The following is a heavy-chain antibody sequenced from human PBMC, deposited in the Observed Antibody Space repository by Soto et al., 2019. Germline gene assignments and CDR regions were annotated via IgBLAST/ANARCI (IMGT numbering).Heavy chain of an antibody. Sequence: GESLKISCKGSGYSFTSYWIRWVRQMPGKGLEWMGRIDPSDSYTNYSPSFQGHVTISADKSISTAYLQGSSLKASDTAMYYCARHWYCSSTSCYTGWWLLWFDPWGQGTLVTVSS. D-gene: IGHD2-2*02. J-gene: IGHJ5*02. CDR1: GYSFTSYW. CDR3: ARHWYCSSTSCYTGWWLLWFDP. V-gene: IGHV5-10-1*01. CDR2: IDPSDSYT.